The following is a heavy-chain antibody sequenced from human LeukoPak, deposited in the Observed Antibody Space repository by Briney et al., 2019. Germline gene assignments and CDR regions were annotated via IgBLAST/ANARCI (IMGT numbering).Heavy chain of an antibody. D-gene: IGHD6-6*01. Sequence: WIGYIYYSGSTNYNPSLKSRVTISVDTSKNQFSLKLSSVTAADTAVYYCAREEYSSSFDYWGQGTLVTVSS. J-gene: IGHJ4*02. CDR2: IYYSGST. CDR3: AREEYSSSFDY. V-gene: IGHV4-59*01.